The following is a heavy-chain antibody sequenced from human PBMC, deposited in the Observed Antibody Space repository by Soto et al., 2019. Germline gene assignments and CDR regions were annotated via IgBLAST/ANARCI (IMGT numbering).Heavy chain of an antibody. J-gene: IGHJ4*02. CDR3: ASGWWGVIAASPLFDY. D-gene: IGHD6-6*01. V-gene: IGHV1-69*13. CDR1: GGTFSSYA. Sequence: AAVKGSCNASGGTFSSYAISWVRQAPGQGLEWMGGIIPIFGTANYAQKFQGRVTITADESTSTAYMELSSLRSEDTAVYYCASGWWGVIAASPLFDYWGQGTMFTVSS. CDR2: IIPIFGTA.